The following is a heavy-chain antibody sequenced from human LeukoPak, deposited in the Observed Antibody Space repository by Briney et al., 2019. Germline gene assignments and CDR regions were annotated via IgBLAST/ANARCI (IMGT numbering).Heavy chain of an antibody. V-gene: IGHV4-59*01. Sequence: SETLSLICTVSGGSISSYYWSWIRQPPGKGLEWIGYIYYSGSTNYNPSLKSRVTISVDTSKNQFSLKLSSVTAADTAVYYCARDRGNTVTTPLGWFDPWGQGTLVTVSS. CDR1: GGSISSYY. J-gene: IGHJ5*02. CDR2: IYYSGST. CDR3: ARDRGNTVTTPLGWFDP. D-gene: IGHD4-17*01.